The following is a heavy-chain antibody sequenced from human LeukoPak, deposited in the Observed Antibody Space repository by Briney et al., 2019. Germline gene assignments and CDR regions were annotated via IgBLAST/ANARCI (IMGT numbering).Heavy chain of an antibody. CDR2: ISGSGGST. CDR1: GFTFSSYW. CDR3: AKEEGRYYDFWSGYPGNWFDP. V-gene: IGHV3-23*01. Sequence: PGGSLRLSCAASGFTFSSYWMSWVRQAPGKGLEWVSAISGSGGSTYYADSVKGRFTISRDNSKNTLYLQMNSLRAEDTAVYYCAKEEGRYYDFWSGYPGNWFDPWGQGTLVTVSS. D-gene: IGHD3-3*01. J-gene: IGHJ5*02.